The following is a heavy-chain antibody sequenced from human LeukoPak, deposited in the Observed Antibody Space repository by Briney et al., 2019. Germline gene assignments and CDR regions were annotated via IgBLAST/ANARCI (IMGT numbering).Heavy chain of an antibody. CDR2: IYYSGST. CDR3: ARGGGDHFDY. J-gene: IGHJ4*02. D-gene: IGHD3-16*01. V-gene: IGHV4-59*01. Sequence: SETLSLTCTVSGGSISSYYWSWIRQPPGKGLEWIGYIYYSGSTNYDPSLKSRVTISVDTSKNQFSLKLSSVTAADTAVYYCARGGGDHFDYWGQGTLVTVSS. CDR1: GGSISSYY.